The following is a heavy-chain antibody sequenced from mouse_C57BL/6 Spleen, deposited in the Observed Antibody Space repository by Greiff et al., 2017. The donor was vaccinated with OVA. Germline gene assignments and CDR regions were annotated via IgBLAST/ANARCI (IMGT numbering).Heavy chain of an antibody. CDR2: INPGSGGT. Sequence: QVQLQQSGAELVRPGTSVKVSCKASGYAFTNYLIEWVKQRPGQGLEWIGVINPGSGGTNYNEKFKGKATLTADKSSSTAYMQLSSLTSEDSAVYFCARGGYGSSYAMDYWGQGTSVTVSS. V-gene: IGHV1-54*01. CDR1: GYAFTNYL. D-gene: IGHD1-1*01. CDR3: ARGGYGSSYAMDY. J-gene: IGHJ4*01.